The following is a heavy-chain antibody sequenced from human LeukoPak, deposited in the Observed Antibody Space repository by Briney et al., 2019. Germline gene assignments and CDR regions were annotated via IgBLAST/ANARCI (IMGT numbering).Heavy chain of an antibody. CDR3: AATMVRGVHTHFDY. J-gene: IGHJ4*02. CDR1: GGSITNYS. V-gene: IGHV4-59*08. Sequence: PSGTLSLTCTVSGGSITNYSWSWVRQPPGKGLEWIGYVYYSGSTNYNPSLKSRVTISVDTSKNQFSLKLSSVTAADTAVYYCAATMVRGVHTHFDYWGQGTLVTVSS. D-gene: IGHD3-10*01. CDR2: VYYSGST.